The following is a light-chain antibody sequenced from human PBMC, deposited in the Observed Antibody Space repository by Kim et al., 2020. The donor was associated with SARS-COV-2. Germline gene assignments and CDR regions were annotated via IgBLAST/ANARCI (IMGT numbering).Light chain of an antibody. Sequence: QSALTQLRSVSGSPGQSVTISCTGTNSDVGGYNYVSWNQQHPGKAPKLMIFDVSRRPSGVPDRFSGSKSGNTASLTITGLQAEDEADYYCCSYAGSYNWVFGGGTQLTVL. CDR2: DVS. CDR3: CSYAGSYNWV. CDR1: NSDVGGYNY. V-gene: IGLV2-11*01. J-gene: IGLJ3*02.